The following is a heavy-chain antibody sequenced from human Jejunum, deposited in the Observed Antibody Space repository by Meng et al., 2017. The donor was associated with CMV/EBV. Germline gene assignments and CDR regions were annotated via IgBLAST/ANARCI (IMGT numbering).Heavy chain of an antibody. J-gene: IGHJ4*02. D-gene: IGHD2/OR15-2a*01. CDR2: INPDGSST. V-gene: IGHV3-74*01. CDR3: AQIGAGY. Sequence: SLRLCCAASGFTFSSYWMHWVRQAPGKGLVWVSRINPDGSSTAYADSVKGRFTISRDNAKNTLYLQVHSLRAEDTAVYYCAQIGAGYWGQGTLVTVSS. CDR1: GFTFSSYW.